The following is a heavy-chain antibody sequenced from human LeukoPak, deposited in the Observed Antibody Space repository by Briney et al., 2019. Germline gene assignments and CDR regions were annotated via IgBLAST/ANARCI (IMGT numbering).Heavy chain of an antibody. Sequence: PSETLSLTCTVSGYSISSGYYWGWIRQPPGKGPEWIGSIYHSGSTYYNPSLKSRVTISVDTSKNQFSLKLSSVTAADTAVYYCARGVASPHYYYMDLWGKGTTVTVSS. D-gene: IGHD5/OR15-5a*01. CDR3: ARGVASPHYYYMDL. J-gene: IGHJ6*03. V-gene: IGHV4-38-2*02. CDR1: GYSISSGYY. CDR2: IYHSGST.